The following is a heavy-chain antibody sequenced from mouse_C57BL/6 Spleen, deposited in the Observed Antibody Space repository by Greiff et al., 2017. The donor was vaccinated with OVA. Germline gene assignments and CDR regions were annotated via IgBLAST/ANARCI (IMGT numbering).Heavy chain of an antibody. J-gene: IGHJ2*01. Sequence: EVQLQQSGPELVKPGASVKIPCKASGYTFTDYNMDWVKQSHGKSLEWIGDINPNNGGTIYNQKFKGKATLTVDKSSSTAYMELRSLTSEDTAVYYCARPAYDGYYGFDYWGQGTTLTVSS. CDR1: GYTFTDYN. D-gene: IGHD2-3*01. V-gene: IGHV1-18*01. CDR2: INPNNGGT. CDR3: ARPAYDGYYGFDY.